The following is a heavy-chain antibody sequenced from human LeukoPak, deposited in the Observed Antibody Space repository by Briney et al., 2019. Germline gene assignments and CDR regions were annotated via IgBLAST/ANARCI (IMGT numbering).Heavy chain of an antibody. Sequence: SETLSLTCTVSGYSISSGYYWGWIRQPPGKGLEWIGTIYHSGSTNNNPSLKSRVTFSVDTSKNQFSLKLSSVTAADTAVYYCARHRGSYSPPHYYYYYYMDVWGKGTTVTISS. D-gene: IGHD1-26*01. J-gene: IGHJ6*03. CDR1: GYSISSGYY. CDR2: IYHSGST. CDR3: ARHRGSYSPPHYYYYYYMDV. V-gene: IGHV4-38-2*02.